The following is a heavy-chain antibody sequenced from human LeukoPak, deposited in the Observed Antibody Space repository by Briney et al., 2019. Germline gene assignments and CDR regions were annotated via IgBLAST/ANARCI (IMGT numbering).Heavy chain of an antibody. D-gene: IGHD6-19*01. V-gene: IGHV3-21*01. CDR1: GFTFSSYA. Sequence: GGSLRLSCAASGFTFSSYAMSWVRQAPGKGLEWVSSFCGNGGYYADSVKGRFTISRDNAQNSLYLQMDSLRAEDTAVFYCARRTYSSGHYDYWGQGTLVTVSS. CDR3: ARRTYSSGHYDY. CDR2: FCGNGGY. J-gene: IGHJ4*02.